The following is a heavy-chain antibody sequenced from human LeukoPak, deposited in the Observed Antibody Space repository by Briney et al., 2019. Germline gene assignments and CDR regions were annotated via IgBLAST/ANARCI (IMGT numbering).Heavy chain of an antibody. Sequence: ASVKVSCKASGYTFTGYYMHWVRQAPGQGLEWMGWINPNSGDTNYAQKFQGRVTMTRDTSISTAYMELSRLRSDDTAVYYCANPNTRSSDAFDIWGQGTMVTVSS. J-gene: IGHJ3*02. V-gene: IGHV1-2*02. CDR1: GYTFTGYY. CDR2: INPNSGDT. CDR3: ANPNTRSSDAFDI.